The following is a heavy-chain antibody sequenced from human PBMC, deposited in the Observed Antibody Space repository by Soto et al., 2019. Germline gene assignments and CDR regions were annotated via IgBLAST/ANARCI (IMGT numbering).Heavy chain of an antibody. CDR3: ARDPPVAATDY. Sequence: GGSLRLSCAAFRFTFSSYGMHWVRQAPGKGLEWVAVIWYDGSNKYYGDSLKGRFTISRDNSKNTLYLQMNSLRAEDTAVYYCARDPPVAATDYWGQGTLVTVSS. D-gene: IGHD2-15*01. J-gene: IGHJ4*02. CDR1: RFTFSSYG. V-gene: IGHV3-33*01. CDR2: IWYDGSNK.